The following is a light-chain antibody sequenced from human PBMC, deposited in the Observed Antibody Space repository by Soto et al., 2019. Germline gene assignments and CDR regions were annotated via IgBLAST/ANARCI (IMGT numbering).Light chain of an antibody. Sequence: EIVLTQSPATLSLSPGERATLSCRASQSLSSYLAWYQQKPGQAPRLLIYDASGRATGIPARFSGSGSGTDFTLTIRSLEPEDFAVYYCQQRSNWPITFGPGTKVDIK. V-gene: IGKV3-11*01. CDR1: QSLSSY. CDR3: QQRSNWPIT. J-gene: IGKJ3*01. CDR2: DAS.